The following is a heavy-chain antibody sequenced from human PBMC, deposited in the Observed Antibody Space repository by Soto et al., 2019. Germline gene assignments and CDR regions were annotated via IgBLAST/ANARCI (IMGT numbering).Heavy chain of an antibody. CDR1: GGTFSSYA. D-gene: IGHD6-19*01. V-gene: IGHV1-69*13. CDR3: ARGGWAVAGPNYYYYYGMDV. J-gene: IGHJ6*02. Sequence: SVKVSCKASGGTFSSYAISWVRQAPGQGLEWMGGIIPIFGTANYAQKFQGRVTITADESTSTAYRELSSLRSEDTAVYYCARGGWAVAGPNYYYYYGMDVWGQGTTVTVSS. CDR2: IIPIFGTA.